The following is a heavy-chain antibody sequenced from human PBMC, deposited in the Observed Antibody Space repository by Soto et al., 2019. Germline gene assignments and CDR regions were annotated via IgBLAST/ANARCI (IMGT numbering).Heavy chain of an antibody. V-gene: IGHV3-23*01. D-gene: IGHD2-15*01. CDR3: AKSNTYCSGGSCSEYFQH. CDR2: ISGSGGST. J-gene: IGHJ1*01. Sequence: PGGSLILSCAASGFTFSSYAVSWVRQAPGKGLEWVSAISGSGGSTYYADSVKGRFTISRDNSKNTLYLQMNSLRAEDTAVYCCAKSNTYCSGGSCSEYFQHWGQGTLVTVSS. CDR1: GFTFSSYA.